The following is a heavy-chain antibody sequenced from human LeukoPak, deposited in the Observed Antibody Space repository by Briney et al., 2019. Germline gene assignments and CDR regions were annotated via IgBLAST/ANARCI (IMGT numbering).Heavy chain of an antibody. J-gene: IGHJ4*02. CDR2: INPSGGST. V-gene: IGHV1-46*01. CDR1: GYTFTSYY. CDR3: ARAHGDYSIRLYYFDY. Sequence: ASVKVSCKASGYTFTSYYMHWVRQAPGQGLEWMGIINPSGGSTSYAQKFQGRVTMTRNTSISTAYMELSSLRSEDTAVYYCARAHGDYSIRLYYFDYWGQGTLVTVSS. D-gene: IGHD4-17*01.